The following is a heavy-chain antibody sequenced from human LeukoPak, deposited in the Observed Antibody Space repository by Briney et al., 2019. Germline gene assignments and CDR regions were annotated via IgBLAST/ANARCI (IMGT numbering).Heavy chain of an antibody. V-gene: IGHV3-30*02. CDR3: AKGGYYFDY. CDR2: IRFDGSNR. CDR1: GLPFSTFG. J-gene: IGHJ4*02. Sequence: PGGTLRLSFAASGLPFSTFGMHWVPQAPAKGLEWVAFIRFDGSNRYYAEPLKGRFTISRDNSKNTLYLQMNSLRAEDTAIYFCAKGGYYFDYWGQGALVIVSS.